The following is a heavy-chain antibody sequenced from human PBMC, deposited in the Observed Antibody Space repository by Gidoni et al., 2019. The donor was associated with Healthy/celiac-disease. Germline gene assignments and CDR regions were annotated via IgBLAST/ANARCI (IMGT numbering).Heavy chain of an antibody. D-gene: IGHD3-9*01. Sequence: EVQLLESGGGLVQPGGSLRLSWAASGFTFSSYAMSWVRQAPGKGLEWCSAISGSGVSTYYADSVKRRFTISRDNSKNPLYLQMNSLRADDTAVYYCAKVRRYGGFDYWGQGTLVTVSS. J-gene: IGHJ4*02. CDR1: GFTFSSYA. CDR3: AKVRRYGGFDY. CDR2: ISGSGVST. V-gene: IGHV3-23*01.